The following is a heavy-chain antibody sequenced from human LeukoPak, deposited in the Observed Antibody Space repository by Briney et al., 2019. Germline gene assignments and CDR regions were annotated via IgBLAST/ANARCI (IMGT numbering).Heavy chain of an antibody. CDR2: INHSGST. D-gene: IGHD5-18*01. V-gene: IGHV4-34*01. J-gene: IGHJ4*02. CDR3: ARCRGYSYGRSFDY. Sequence: SETLSLTCAVYGGSFSGNYWSWIRQPPGKGLEWIGEINHSGSTNYNPSLKSRVTISVDTSKNQFSLKPSSVTAADTAVYYCARCRGYSYGRSFDYWGQGTLVTVSS. CDR1: GGSFSGNY.